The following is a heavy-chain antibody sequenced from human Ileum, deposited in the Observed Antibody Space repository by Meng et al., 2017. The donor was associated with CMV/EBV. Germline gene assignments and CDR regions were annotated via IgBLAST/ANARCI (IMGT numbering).Heavy chain of an antibody. CDR2: INTYNGKT. CDR1: GYNFINFG. Sequence: ASVKVSCKASGYNFINFGITWVRQAPGQGLEWMGWINTYNGKTKFLQQFQDRVTLTTDTSTSTVYMELRSLRPDDTAIYFCARDVSGWTSDYWGQGTRVTRYS. CDR3: ARDVSGWTSDY. D-gene: IGHD6-19*01. J-gene: IGHJ4*02. V-gene: IGHV1-18*01.